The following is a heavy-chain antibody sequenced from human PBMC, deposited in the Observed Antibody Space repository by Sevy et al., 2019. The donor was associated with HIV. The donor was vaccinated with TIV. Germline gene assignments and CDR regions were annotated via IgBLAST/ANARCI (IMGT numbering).Heavy chain of an antibody. D-gene: IGHD6-19*01. V-gene: IGHV3-21*01. Sequence: PGGSLRLSCVASGINFKTYKINWVRQTPGKGLEWVSSISFSGNYIYYADFAKGRFTISRDNARNSLYLQMISLTAEDTAVYYCATSSGWALDYWGQGTLVTVSS. CDR3: ATSSGWALDY. CDR1: GINFKTYK. J-gene: IGHJ4*02. CDR2: ISFSGNYI.